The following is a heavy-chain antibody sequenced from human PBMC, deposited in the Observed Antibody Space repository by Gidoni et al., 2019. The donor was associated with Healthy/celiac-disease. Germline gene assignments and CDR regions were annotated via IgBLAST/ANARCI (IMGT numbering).Heavy chain of an antibody. J-gene: IGHJ4*02. D-gene: IGHD3-16*02. V-gene: IGHV3-11*01. CDR3: ARARGHMITFGGVIAAHFDY. Sequence: QVQLVESGGGLVKPGGSLRLSCSASGFTFSDYYMSWIRQAPGKGLEWVSYISSSGSTIYYADSVKGRFTISRDNAKNSLYLQMNSLRAEDTAVYYCARARGHMITFGGVIAAHFDYWGQGTLVTVSS. CDR2: ISSSGSTI. CDR1: GFTFSDYY.